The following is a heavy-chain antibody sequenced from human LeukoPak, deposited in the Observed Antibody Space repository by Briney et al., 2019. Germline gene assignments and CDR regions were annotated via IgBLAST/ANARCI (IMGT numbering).Heavy chain of an antibody. Sequence: GESLRISCKGSGYSFTSYWITWVRQMPGKGLEWMGRIDPSDSYTNYSPSFQGHVTISADKSISTAYLQWSSLKASDTAMYYCARHGDTFGGVVVNYFDYWGQGTLVTVSS. CDR3: ARHGDTFGGVVVNYFDY. D-gene: IGHD3-16*02. CDR2: IDPSDSYT. V-gene: IGHV5-10-1*01. J-gene: IGHJ4*02. CDR1: GYSFTSYW.